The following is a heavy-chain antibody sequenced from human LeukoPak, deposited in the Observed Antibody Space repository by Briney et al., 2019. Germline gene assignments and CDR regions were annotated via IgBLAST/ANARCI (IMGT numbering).Heavy chain of an antibody. CDR2: TYYRSTWYN. CDR1: GDSVSSNSAA. Sequence: SQTLSLTCAISGDSVSSNSAAWNWIRQSPSRGLEWLGRTYYRSTWYNDYAVSVKSRIAINPDTSKNQFSLQLNSVTPEDTAVYYCARGHYYGSGSSYYYYYYMDVWGKGTTVTVSS. V-gene: IGHV6-1*01. J-gene: IGHJ6*03. CDR3: ARGHYYGSGSSYYYYYYMDV. D-gene: IGHD3-10*01.